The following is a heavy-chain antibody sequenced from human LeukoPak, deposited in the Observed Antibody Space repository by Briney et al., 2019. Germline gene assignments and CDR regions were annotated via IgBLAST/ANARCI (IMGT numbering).Heavy chain of an antibody. Sequence: GGSLRLSCAASGFTVSSNYMSWVRQAPGKGLEWVSVIYSGGSTYYADSVKGRFTISRDNSKNTLYLQVNSLRAEDTAVYYCASSSRARNYDSSGYAYWGQGTLVTVSS. CDR2: IYSGGST. D-gene: IGHD3-22*01. CDR1: GFTVSSNY. J-gene: IGHJ4*02. V-gene: IGHV3-53*01. CDR3: ASSSRARNYDSSGYAY.